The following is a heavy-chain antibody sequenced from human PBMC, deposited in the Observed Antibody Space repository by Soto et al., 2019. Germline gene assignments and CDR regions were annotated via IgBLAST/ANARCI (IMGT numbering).Heavy chain of an antibody. CDR2: FDPKDGKT. CDR3: ATSSPVAGNVMGYFDY. Sequence: SVKVSCKASGGTFSSYAISWVRQAPGQGLEWMGGFDPKDGKTNYAQKFQGRVTMTEDTSTDTAYMELSSLRSEDTAVYYCATSSPVAGNVMGYFDYWGQGTLVTVSS. CDR1: GGTFSSYA. J-gene: IGHJ4*02. D-gene: IGHD6-19*01. V-gene: IGHV1-69*10.